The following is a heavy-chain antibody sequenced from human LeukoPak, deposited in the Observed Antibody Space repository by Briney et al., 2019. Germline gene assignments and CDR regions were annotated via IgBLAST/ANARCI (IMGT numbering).Heavy chain of an antibody. Sequence: GGSLRLSCAASGFAFSIYGMGWVRQSPGKGLEWVSRIYVDGRTTNYADSVKGRFTISRDNAKNTVYLEMNSLSVEDTATYYCIRDFRSADLWGQGTLVTVTS. J-gene: IGHJ5*02. CDR3: IRDFRSADL. CDR2: IYVDGRTT. V-gene: IGHV3-74*01. CDR1: GFAFSIYG.